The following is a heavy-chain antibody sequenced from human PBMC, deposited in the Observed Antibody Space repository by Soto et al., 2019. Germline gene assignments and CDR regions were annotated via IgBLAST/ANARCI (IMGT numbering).Heavy chain of an antibody. CDR2: IYYSGST. CDR1: GGSISSGDYY. V-gene: IGHV4-30-4*01. J-gene: IGHJ4*02. CDR3: ARGSSSGYYPL. D-gene: IGHD3-22*01. Sequence: SLTCTVSGGSISSGDYYWSWIRQPPGKGLEWIGYIYYSGSTYYNPSLKSRVTISVDTSKNQFSLKLSSVTAADTAVYYCARGSSSGYYPLWGQGTLVTVSS.